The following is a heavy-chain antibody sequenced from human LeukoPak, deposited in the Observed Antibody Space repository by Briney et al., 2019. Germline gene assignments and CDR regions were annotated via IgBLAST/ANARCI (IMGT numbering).Heavy chain of an antibody. D-gene: IGHD2-8*01. Sequence: GRSLRLSCAASGFTFDDYAMHWVRQPPGKGLEWVSGINRNGGSTDYADSVKGRFTISRDNAKNSHFLQMSSLRVDDTALYYCARGFRNGPFDCWGQGTLVTVSS. V-gene: IGHV3-20*04. CDR2: INRNGGST. CDR1: GFTFDDYA. J-gene: IGHJ4*02. CDR3: ARGFRNGPFDC.